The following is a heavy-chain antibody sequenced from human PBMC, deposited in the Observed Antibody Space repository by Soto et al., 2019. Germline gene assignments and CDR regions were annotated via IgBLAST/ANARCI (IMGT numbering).Heavy chain of an antibody. J-gene: IGHJ6*02. D-gene: IGHD4-17*01. V-gene: IGHV1-69*02. Sequence: QVQLVQSGAEVKKPGSSVKVSCKASGGTFSSYTISWVRQAPGQGLEWMGRIIAILGIANYAQKFQGRVTITADKSTSTAYMELSSLRSEDTAVYYCARLWESYGDLSDGMDVWGQGTTVTVSS. CDR2: IIAILGIA. CDR1: GGTFSSYT. CDR3: ARLWESYGDLSDGMDV.